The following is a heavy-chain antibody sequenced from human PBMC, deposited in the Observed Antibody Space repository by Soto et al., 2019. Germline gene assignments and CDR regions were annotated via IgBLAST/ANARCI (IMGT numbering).Heavy chain of an antibody. CDR2: ISHTGRT. D-gene: IGHD2-15*01. V-gene: IGHV4-38-2*02. Sequence: PSETLSLTCRVSGSSITNSFYWGWIRQSPEEGLEWIGSISHTGRTSYNPSLKSRVSISVDTSKNQFSLTLTSVTAADTAVYYCARDPANLALAVAYFDSWGQGTLVTVSS. CDR3: ARDPANLALAVAYFDS. J-gene: IGHJ4*02. CDR1: GSSITNSFY.